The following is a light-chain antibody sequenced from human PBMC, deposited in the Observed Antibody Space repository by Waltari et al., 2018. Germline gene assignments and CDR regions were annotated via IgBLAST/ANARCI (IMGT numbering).Light chain of an antibody. J-gene: IGLJ3*02. V-gene: IGLV2-23*02. Sequence: QSALTQPASVSGSPGQSITISCTDVGSYNVVSWYQQYPGKAPKLMIYEVTKRPSGVSTRFSGSTSGNTASLTISGLQGEDEADYYCCSYAGSSTWVFGGGTKVTVL. CDR3: CSYAGSSTWV. CDR1: VGSYNV. CDR2: EVT.